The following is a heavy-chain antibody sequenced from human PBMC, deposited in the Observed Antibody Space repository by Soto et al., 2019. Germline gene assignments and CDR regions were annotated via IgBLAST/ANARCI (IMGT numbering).Heavy chain of an antibody. D-gene: IGHD3-10*01. CDR2: IYYSGST. CDR1: GGSISSSSYY. V-gene: IGHV4-39*01. J-gene: IGHJ6*03. CDR3: PFYGLRGYYYYMDV. Sequence: SETLSLTCTVSGGSISSSSYYWGWIRQPPGKGLEWIGSIYYSGSTYYNPSLKGRVTISVDTSKNQFSLKLSSVTAADTAVYYCPFYGLRGYYYYMDVWGKGTTVTVSS.